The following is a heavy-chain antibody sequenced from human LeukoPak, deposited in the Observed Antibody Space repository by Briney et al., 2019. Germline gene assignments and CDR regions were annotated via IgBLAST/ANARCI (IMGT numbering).Heavy chain of an antibody. V-gene: IGHV4-39*01. D-gene: IGHD3-3*01. J-gene: IGHJ4*02. CDR1: GGSISSSSYY. CDR3: ARTTYYDFWSGYFDY. Sequence: PSETLSLTCTVSGGSISSSSYYWGWIRQPPGKGLEWIGSIYYSVSTYYNPSLKSRVTISVDTSKNQFSLKLSSVTAADTAVYYCARTTYYDFWSGYFDYWGQGTLVTVSS. CDR2: IYYSVST.